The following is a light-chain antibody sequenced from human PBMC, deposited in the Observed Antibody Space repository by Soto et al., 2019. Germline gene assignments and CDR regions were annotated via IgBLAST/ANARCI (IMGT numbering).Light chain of an antibody. CDR2: GAS. CDR1: QSVSSN. Sequence: EIVMTQSPATLSVSPGERATLSCRASQSVSSNLAGYQQKPGQAPRLLIYGASTRATGIPARFSGSGSGTKFTLPISSRRSEDFSVYYCQQYNNWPPWTFGQGTKVEIK. V-gene: IGKV3-15*01. J-gene: IGKJ1*01. CDR3: QQYNNWPPWT.